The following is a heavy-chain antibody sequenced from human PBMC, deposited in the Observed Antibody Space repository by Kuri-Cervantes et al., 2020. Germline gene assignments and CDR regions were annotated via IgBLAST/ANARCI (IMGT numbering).Heavy chain of an antibody. CDR3: ARDQGLGSTVYWYFDL. CDR2: ISGSGGST. D-gene: IGHD5/OR15-5a*01. J-gene: IGHJ2*01. Sequence: GESLKISCAASGFTFDDYAMHWVRQAPGKGLEWVSAISGSGGSTYYADSVKGRFTIPRDNSKNTLYLQMNSLRAEDTAVYYCARDQGLGSTVYWYFDLWGRGTLVTVSS. CDR1: GFTFDDYA. V-gene: IGHV3-23*01.